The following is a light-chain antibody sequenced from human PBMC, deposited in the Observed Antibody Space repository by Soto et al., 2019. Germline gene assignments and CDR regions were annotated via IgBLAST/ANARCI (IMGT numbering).Light chain of an antibody. CDR1: SSDVGGYNY. J-gene: IGLJ1*01. V-gene: IGLV2-14*01. Sequence: QSALTQPASVSGSPGQSITISCTGTSSDVGGYNYVSWSQHHPGKAPKLIIYEVSNRPSGASNRFSGSKSGNTASLTISGLQAEDEADYYCSSYTPTNTYVFGTGTKLTVL. CDR3: SSYTPTNTYV. CDR2: EVS.